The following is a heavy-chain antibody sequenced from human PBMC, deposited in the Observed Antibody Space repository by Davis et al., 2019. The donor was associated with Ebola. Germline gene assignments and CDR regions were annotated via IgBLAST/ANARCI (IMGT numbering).Heavy chain of an antibody. CDR1: GFTFSSYW. J-gene: IGHJ3*02. Sequence: PGGSLRLSCAASGFTFSSYWMHWVRQAPGKGLVWVSRINSDGSSATYADSVKGRFTTSMDNFRNTLYLQMDSLRDEDTALYYCAREGYSSGTAPAFDMWGQGTMVTVSS. CDR2: INSDGSSA. CDR3: AREGYSSGTAPAFDM. V-gene: IGHV3-74*03. D-gene: IGHD5-18*01.